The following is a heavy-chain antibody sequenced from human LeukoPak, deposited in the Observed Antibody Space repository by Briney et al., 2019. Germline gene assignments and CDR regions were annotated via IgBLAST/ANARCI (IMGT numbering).Heavy chain of an antibody. CDR1: GFTFSSYS. CDR2: IKQDGSEK. Sequence: GGSLRLSCAASGFTFSSYSMNWVRQAPGKGLEWVANIKQDGSEKYYVDSVKGRFTISRDNAKNSLYLQMNSLRAEDTAVYYCARDRVPAGDDYGDYGAFDIWGQGTMVTVSS. J-gene: IGHJ3*02. V-gene: IGHV3-7*01. CDR3: ARDRVPAGDDYGDYGAFDI. D-gene: IGHD4-17*01.